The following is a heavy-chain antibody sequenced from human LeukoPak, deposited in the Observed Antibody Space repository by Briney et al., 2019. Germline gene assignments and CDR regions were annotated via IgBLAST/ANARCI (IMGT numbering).Heavy chain of an antibody. V-gene: IGHV1-69*06. Sequence: ASVKVSCKASGYTFTGYYMHWVRQAPGQGLEWMGGIIPIFGTANYAQKFQGRVTITADKSTSTAYMELSSLRSDDTAVYYCARDRGYCSGGSCYTVAFDIWGQGTMVTVSS. J-gene: IGHJ3*02. CDR3: ARDRGYCSGGSCYTVAFDI. D-gene: IGHD2-15*01. CDR1: GYTFTGYY. CDR2: IIPIFGTA.